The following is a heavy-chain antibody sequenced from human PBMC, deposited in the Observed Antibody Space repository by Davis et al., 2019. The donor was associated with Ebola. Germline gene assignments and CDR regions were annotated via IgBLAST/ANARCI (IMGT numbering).Heavy chain of an antibody. J-gene: IGHJ4*02. CDR1: GFTFDDYA. CDR3: SRDIYRNFGCSNTACYIWGFDY. D-gene: IGHD2-2*02. Sequence: PGGSLRLSCAASGFTFDDYAMHWVRQSPGKGLEWVSLISWDGSTDYADSVKGRFAISRDNSKNSLYLQMNSLRTEDTGLYYCSRDIYRNFGCSNTACYIWGFDYWGQGTLVTVSS. V-gene: IGHV3-43D*03. CDR2: ISWDGST.